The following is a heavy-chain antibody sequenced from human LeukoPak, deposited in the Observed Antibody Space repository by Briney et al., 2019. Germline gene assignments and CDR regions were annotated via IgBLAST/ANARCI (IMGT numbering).Heavy chain of an antibody. CDR2: TYYRSQWYS. CDR1: GDSVSSNSAA. CDR3: ARDYYDYGESSRFDY. Sequence: SQTLSLTCDISGDSVSSNSAAWTWIRQSPTRGLEWLGRTYYRSQWYSDYAVSVKSRITINSDTSKNQFSLQLRSVTPEDTAVYFCARDYYDYGESSRFDYWGQGTLVTVSS. J-gene: IGHJ4*02. V-gene: IGHV6-1*01. D-gene: IGHD4-17*01.